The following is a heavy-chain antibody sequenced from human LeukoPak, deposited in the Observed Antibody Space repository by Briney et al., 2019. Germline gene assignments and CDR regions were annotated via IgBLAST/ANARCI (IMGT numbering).Heavy chain of an antibody. V-gene: IGHV1-2*02. CDR2: INPNSGGT. CDR1: GYTFTGYY. Sequence: ASVKVSCKASGYTFTGYYMHWVRQAPGQGLEWMGWINPNSGGTSYAQKFQGRVTMTRDTSISTAYMELSRLRSDGTAVYYCAREAHTAMPLYYYMDVWGKGTTVTVSS. D-gene: IGHD5-18*01. J-gene: IGHJ6*03. CDR3: AREAHTAMPLYYYMDV.